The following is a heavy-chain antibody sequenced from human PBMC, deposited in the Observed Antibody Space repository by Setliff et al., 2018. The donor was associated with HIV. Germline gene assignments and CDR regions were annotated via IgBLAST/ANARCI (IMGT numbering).Heavy chain of an antibody. CDR1: GYSISGDYY. Sequence: KPSETLSLTCFVSGYSISGDYYWGWIRQPPGKGLEWIGSINHRGITYYNPSLKSRVTISVDTSNNQFSLYLNSVTAADTAVYYCVRVHWFDPWGQGTLVTVSS. CDR2: INHRGIT. J-gene: IGHJ5*02. CDR3: VRVHWFDP. D-gene: IGHD3-10*01. V-gene: IGHV4-38-2*01.